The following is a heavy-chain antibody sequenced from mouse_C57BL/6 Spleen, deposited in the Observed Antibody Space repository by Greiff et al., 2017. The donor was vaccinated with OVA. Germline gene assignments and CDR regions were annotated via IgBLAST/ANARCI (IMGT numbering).Heavy chain of an antibody. CDR3: VKDCGSSRWFAY. CDR2: ISSKSSNYAT. V-gene: IGHV10-3*01. J-gene: IGHJ3*01. CDR1: GFTFNTYA. D-gene: IGHD1-1*01. Sequence: EVKLVESGGGLVQPKGSLKLSCAASGFTFNTYAMHWVRQAPGKGLEWVARISSKSSNYATYYAVSVKDRLTISRDDSKSMLYLQMNNLKTGETAMYYCVKDCGSSRWFAYWGQGTLVTVSA.